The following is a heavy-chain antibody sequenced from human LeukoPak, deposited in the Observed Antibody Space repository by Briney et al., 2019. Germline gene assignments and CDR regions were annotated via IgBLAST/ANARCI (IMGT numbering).Heavy chain of an antibody. Sequence: GGSLRLSCAASGFTFSSYWMHWVRQAPGKGLVWVSHTNSDGSSTTYADSVKGRFTISRDNAKNTLYLQMNSLRAEDTAVCYCARGAGGAIWGQGTLVTVSS. V-gene: IGHV3-74*01. CDR3: ARGAGGAI. CDR1: GFTFSSYW. J-gene: IGHJ4*02. CDR2: TNSDGSST. D-gene: IGHD2-21*01.